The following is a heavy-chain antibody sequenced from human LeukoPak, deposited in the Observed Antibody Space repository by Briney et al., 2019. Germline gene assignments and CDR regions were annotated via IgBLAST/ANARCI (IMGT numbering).Heavy chain of an antibody. D-gene: IGHD3-22*01. Sequence: GGSLRLSCAASGFTFSPHTMNWVRQAPGKGLEWVSSISTSGRYIYYADSVKGRFTISRDNSKNTLYLQMNSLRAEDTAVYYCAKDFRYYDSSGYYMYYWGQGTLVTVSS. CDR2: ISTSGRYI. V-gene: IGHV3-21*01. CDR3: AKDFRYYDSSGYYMYY. J-gene: IGHJ4*02. CDR1: GFTFSPHT.